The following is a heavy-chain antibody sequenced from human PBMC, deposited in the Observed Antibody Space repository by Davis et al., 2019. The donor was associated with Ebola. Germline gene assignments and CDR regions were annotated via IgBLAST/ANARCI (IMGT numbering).Heavy chain of an antibody. CDR2: INIDGTTT. J-gene: IGHJ6*02. Sequence: HTGGSLRLSCAASGFTFSNYWIHWVRLAPGKGPVWVSRINIDGTTTTYADSVKGRFTISRDNAKNTLYLQMNSLRAEDTAVYYCARAPHCGGGVCNGFHYYGMDVWGQGTTVTVSS. CDR3: ARAPHCGGGVCNGFHYYGMDV. CDR1: GFTFSNYW. D-gene: IGHD2-8*02. V-gene: IGHV3-74*01.